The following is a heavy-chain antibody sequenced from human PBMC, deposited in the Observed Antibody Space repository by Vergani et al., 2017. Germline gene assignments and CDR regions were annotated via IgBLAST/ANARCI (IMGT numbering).Heavy chain of an antibody. Sequence: VQVVESGGGLIKPGGSLRLSCVVSGITFKNAWINWVRQAPGKGLEWVASIRSDESRRYYGDSMEGPFTISRDNSKNTLYLQMKSLRPEDTAVYYCARGRGDNWYFDLWGRGTLVTVSS. J-gene: IGHJ2*01. CDR2: IRSDESRR. CDR3: ARGRGDNWYFDL. CDR1: GITFKNAW. V-gene: IGHV3-30*02. D-gene: IGHD3-16*01.